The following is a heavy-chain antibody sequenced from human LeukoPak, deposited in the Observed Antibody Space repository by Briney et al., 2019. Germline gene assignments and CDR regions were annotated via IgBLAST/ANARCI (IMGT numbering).Heavy chain of an antibody. V-gene: IGHV3-11*04. CDR1: GFPFSDFH. J-gene: IGHJ4*02. CDR3: ARVRPGSSGSYYRTS. Sequence: PGGPLRLSCVGAGFPFSDFHMSWIRQAPGKGLEWVSYNTSGGGFKYYADSVKGRYSISRDDSKNSVFLQMNSLRVEDTAVYYCARVRPGSSGSYYRTSWGQGTLVTVSS. D-gene: IGHD3-22*01. CDR2: NTSGGGFK.